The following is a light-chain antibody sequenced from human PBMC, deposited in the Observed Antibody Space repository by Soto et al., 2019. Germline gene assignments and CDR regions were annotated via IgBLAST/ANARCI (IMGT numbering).Light chain of an antibody. CDR2: GAS. V-gene: IGKV3D-15*01. CDR1: QSVSSN. CDR3: QQYNNWLYT. Sequence: EIVMRQSPATLSVSPGERATLSCRASQSVSSNLAWYQQKPGQAPRLLIYGASIRATGIPARFSGSGSGTEFTLTISSLQSEDFAVYYCQQYNNWLYTFGQGTKLEIK. J-gene: IGKJ2*01.